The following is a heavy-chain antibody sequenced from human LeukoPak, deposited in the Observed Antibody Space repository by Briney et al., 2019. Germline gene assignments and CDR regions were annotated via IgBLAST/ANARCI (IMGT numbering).Heavy chain of an antibody. V-gene: IGHV4-59*08. D-gene: IGHD6-13*01. CDR1: GVSISGYY. CDR2: IYYSGST. J-gene: IGHJ5*02. Sequence: PSETLSLTCTVSGVSISGYYWSWIRQPPGKGLEWVGYIYYSGSTNYNPSLKSRVTVSVDTSKNQFSLRLSSVTAADTAVYFCARHWGIAAAGEGNWFDPWGQGTLVTVSS. CDR3: ARHWGIAAAGEGNWFDP.